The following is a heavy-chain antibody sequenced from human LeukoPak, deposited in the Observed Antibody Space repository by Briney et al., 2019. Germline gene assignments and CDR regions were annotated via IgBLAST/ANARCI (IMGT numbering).Heavy chain of an antibody. D-gene: IGHD6-19*01. J-gene: IGHJ4*02. CDR3: AKMVHTEQWLVPFDY. V-gene: IGHV3-23*01. CDR1: GFTFSNFA. Sequence: GGSLRLSCAASGFTFSNFAMNWVRQAPGQGLEWVSTISGSGGSTYYADSVKGRFTISRDNSKNTLYLQMNSLRAEDTAVYYCAKMVHTEQWLVPFDYWGQGTLVTVSS. CDR2: ISGSGGST.